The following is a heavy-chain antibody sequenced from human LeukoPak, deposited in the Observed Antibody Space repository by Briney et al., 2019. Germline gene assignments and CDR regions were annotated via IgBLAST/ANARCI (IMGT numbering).Heavy chain of an antibody. J-gene: IGHJ4*02. V-gene: IGHV3-74*01. Sequence: GGSLRLSCAASGFTFSRYWMHWVRQAPGQGLVCVSRINGDASNTAYADSVKGRFTISRDNAKNTLYLQMNSLRDEDTAVYYCVRRLAATSTLDSWGQGTLVTVSS. CDR2: INGDASNT. CDR1: GFTFSRYW. D-gene: IGHD6-13*01. CDR3: VRRLAATSTLDS.